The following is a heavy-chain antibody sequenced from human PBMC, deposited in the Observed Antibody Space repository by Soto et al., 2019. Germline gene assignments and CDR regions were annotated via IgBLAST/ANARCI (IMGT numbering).Heavy chain of an antibody. CDR1: GFTFSRYA. CDR3: ERDNTDFWSGYLDY. V-gene: IGHV3-30-3*01. CDR2: ISYDGSNK. J-gene: IGHJ4*02. D-gene: IGHD3-3*01. Sequence: QVQLVESGGGVVQPGRSLRLSCAASGFTFSRYAMHWVRQAPGKGLEWVAVISYDGSNKYYADSVKGRFTISRDNSKNTLYLQMNSLRAEDTAVYYCERDNTDFWSGYLDYWGQGTLVTVSS.